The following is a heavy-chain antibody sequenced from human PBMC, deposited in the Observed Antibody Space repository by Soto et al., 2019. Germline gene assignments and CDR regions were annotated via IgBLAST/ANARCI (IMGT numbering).Heavy chain of an antibody. CDR2: IYYSGST. J-gene: IGHJ4*02. Sequence: SETLSLTCTVSGGSISSGGYYWSWIRQHPGKGLEWIGYIYYSGSTYYNPSLKSRVTISVDTSKNQFSLKLSSVTAADTAVYYCARDHIAVAGHTFYFDYWGQGTLVTVSS. CDR3: ARDHIAVAGHTFYFDY. V-gene: IGHV4-31*03. CDR1: GGSISSGGYY. D-gene: IGHD6-19*01.